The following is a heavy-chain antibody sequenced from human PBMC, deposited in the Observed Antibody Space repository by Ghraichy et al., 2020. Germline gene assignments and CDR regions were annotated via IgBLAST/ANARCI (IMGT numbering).Heavy chain of an antibody. CDR2: INSDGSSI. J-gene: IGHJ4*02. CDR3: ARGGPEYCSGGSCYAGDY. D-gene: IGHD2-15*01. V-gene: IGHV3-74*01. Sequence: GGSLTLSCAVSGFTFSSYWMHWVRQAPGKGLVWVSRINSDGSSISYADSVKGRFTFSRDNAKNTLYLQMNSLRADDTAVYYCARGGPEYCSGGSCYAGDYWGQGTLVTVSS. CDR1: GFTFSSYW.